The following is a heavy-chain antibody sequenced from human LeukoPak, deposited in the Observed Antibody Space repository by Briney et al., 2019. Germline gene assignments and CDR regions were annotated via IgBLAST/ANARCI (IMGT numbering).Heavy chain of an antibody. V-gene: IGHV1-69*01. CDR3: ARVGGYCSGGSCYSGYYFDY. CDR2: IIPIFGTA. J-gene: IGHJ4*02. D-gene: IGHD2-15*01. Sequence: ASVKVSCKASGGTFSSYAISWVRQAPGQGLEWMGGIIPIFGTANYAQKFRGRVTITADESTSTAYMELSSLRSEDTAVYYCARVGGYCSGGSCYSGYYFDYWGQGTLVTVSS. CDR1: GGTFSSYA.